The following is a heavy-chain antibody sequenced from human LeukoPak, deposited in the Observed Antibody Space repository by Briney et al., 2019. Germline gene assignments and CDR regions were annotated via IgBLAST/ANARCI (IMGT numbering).Heavy chain of an antibody. Sequence: SETLSLTCTVSGGSSSGYYWSWIRQPPGKGLEWIGYIYYSGSTNYNPSLKSRVTISVDTSKNQFSLKLSSVTAADTAVYYCASTYYYDSSGYYVLDYWGQGTLVTVSS. D-gene: IGHD3-22*01. CDR1: GGSSSGYY. CDR2: IYYSGST. CDR3: ASTYYYDSSGYYVLDY. J-gene: IGHJ4*02. V-gene: IGHV4-59*08.